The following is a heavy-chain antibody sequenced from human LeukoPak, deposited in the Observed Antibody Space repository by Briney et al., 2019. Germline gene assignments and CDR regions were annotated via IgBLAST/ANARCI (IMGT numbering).Heavy chain of an antibody. V-gene: IGHV3-21*01. CDR2: ISSSSSYI. Sequence: GALRLSCAASGFTFSSYSMNWVRQAPGKGLEWVSSISSSSSYIYYADSVKGRFTISRDNAKNSLYLQMNSLRAEDTAVYYCARVTWNDDQDAFDIWGQGTMVTVSS. D-gene: IGHD1-1*01. J-gene: IGHJ3*02. CDR3: ARVTWNDDQDAFDI. CDR1: GFTFSSYS.